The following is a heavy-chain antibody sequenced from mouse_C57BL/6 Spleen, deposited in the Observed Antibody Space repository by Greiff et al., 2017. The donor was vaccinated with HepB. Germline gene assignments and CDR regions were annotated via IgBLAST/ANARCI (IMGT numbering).Heavy chain of an antibody. V-gene: IGHV5-4*03. CDR1: GFTFSSYA. Sequence: EVKLVESGGGLVKPGGSLKLSCAASGFTFSSYAMSWVRQTPEKRLEWVATISDGGSYTYYPDNVKGRFTISRENAKNNLYLQMSHLKSEDTAMYYCARGDYGGFASWGQGTLVTVSA. J-gene: IGHJ3*01. CDR2: ISDGGSYT. D-gene: IGHD1-1*01. CDR3: ARGDYGGFAS.